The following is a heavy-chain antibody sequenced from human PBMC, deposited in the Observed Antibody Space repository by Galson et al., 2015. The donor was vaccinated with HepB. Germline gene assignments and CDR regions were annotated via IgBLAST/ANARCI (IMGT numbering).Heavy chain of an antibody. CDR3: ARDRPRDD. J-gene: IGHJ4*02. Sequence: SVKVSCKASGYTFTAYYIRWVRQAPGQGLEWMGWINPNTGGTNYAQKFKGRVTMTRDTSISTANMELNSLKSDDTAVYYCARDRPRDDWGQGTLVTVSS. CDR2: INPNTGGT. CDR1: GYTFTAYY. D-gene: IGHD6-6*01. V-gene: IGHV1-2*02.